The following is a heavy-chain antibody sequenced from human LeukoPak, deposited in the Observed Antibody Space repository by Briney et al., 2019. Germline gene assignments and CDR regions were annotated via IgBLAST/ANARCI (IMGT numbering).Heavy chain of an antibody. CDR2: IYTTGST. J-gene: IGHJ4*02. V-gene: IGHV4-4*07. Sequence: PSETLSLTCTVSGASISGYYWSWIRQPAGKGLEWIGRIYTTGSTNYNPSLKSRVTMSVDSSKNQFSLQVTSVTAADTAVYYCAISPGVTASRFYFDYWGQGALVTVSS. CDR1: GASISGYY. D-gene: IGHD2-21*02. CDR3: AISPGVTASRFYFDY.